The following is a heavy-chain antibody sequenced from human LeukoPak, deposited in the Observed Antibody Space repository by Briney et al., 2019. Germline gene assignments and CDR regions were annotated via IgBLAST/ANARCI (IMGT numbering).Heavy chain of an antibody. CDR3: ARDGYSSGWYDY. V-gene: IGHV4-59*01. CDR1: GGSISSYY. J-gene: IGHJ4*02. D-gene: IGHD6-19*01. Sequence: SETLSLTCTVSGGSISSYYWIWLRQSPGKGLECIGHIHDSGSTTYNPSLKSRVTISVDTSKNQFSLKLSSVTAADTAVHYCARDGYSSGWYDYWGQGTLVTVSS. CDR2: IHDSGST.